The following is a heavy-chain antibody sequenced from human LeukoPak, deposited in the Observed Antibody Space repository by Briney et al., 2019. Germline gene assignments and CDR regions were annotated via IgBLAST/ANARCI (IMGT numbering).Heavy chain of an antibody. D-gene: IGHD1/OR15-1a*01. V-gene: IGHV3-23*01. CDR3: ARRTALEQYFDY. CDR2: ITGSGSNT. J-gene: IGHJ4*02. Sequence: PGGSLRLSCAASGFSLSSFAMSWVRQAPGKGLEWVSAITGSGSNTYYADSVKGRFTISRDNSKNTLYLQMNSMRADDTAVYYCARRTALEQYFDYWGQGTLVTVSS. CDR1: GFSLSSFA.